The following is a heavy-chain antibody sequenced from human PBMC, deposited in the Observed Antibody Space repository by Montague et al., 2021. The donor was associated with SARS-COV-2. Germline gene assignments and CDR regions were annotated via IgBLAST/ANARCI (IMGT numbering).Heavy chain of an antibody. J-gene: IGHJ5*02. V-gene: IGHV3-23*03. CDR2: IHSAGRGT. CDR1: GFTFSNSP. CDR3: AKVGDILTGYSLINLDA. Sequence: SLRLSCPASGFTFSNSPMSSFRQAPVKGLDWVSVIHSAGRGTYYADSVQGRFTISRDNLKNTVYLQMNSLRDVDTALYYCAKVGDILTGYSLINLDAWGQGTLVVVSS. D-gene: IGHD3-9*01.